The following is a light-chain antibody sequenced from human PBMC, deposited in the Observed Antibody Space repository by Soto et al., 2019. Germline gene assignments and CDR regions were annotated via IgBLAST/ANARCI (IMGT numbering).Light chain of an antibody. CDR3: CSYVDTDTWV. CDR2: GVS. CDR1: NSDVGGYNY. V-gene: IGLV2-11*01. J-gene: IGLJ3*02. Sequence: QSALTQPRSVSGSPGQSVTISCTGINSDVGGYNYVSWYQQYPGKAPKLMISGVSERPSGVPDRFSGSKSGNTASLTISGLQAEDEADYYCCSYVDTDTWVFGGGTKVTVL.